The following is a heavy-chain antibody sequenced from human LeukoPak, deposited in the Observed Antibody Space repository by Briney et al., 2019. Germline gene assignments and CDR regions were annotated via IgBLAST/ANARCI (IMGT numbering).Heavy chain of an antibody. Sequence: PSETLSLTCTVSGGSISSYYWSWIRQPPGKGLEWIGYIYYSGSTNYNPSLKSRVTISVDTSKNQISLKLSSVTAADTAMYYCAREWELLGTSNAFDIWGQGTMVTVSS. CDR1: GGSISSYY. CDR2: IYYSGST. V-gene: IGHV4-59*01. D-gene: IGHD1-26*01. CDR3: AREWELLGTSNAFDI. J-gene: IGHJ3*02.